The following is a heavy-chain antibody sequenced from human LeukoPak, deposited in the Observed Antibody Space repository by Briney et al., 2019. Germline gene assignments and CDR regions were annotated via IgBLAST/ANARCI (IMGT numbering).Heavy chain of an antibody. D-gene: IGHD2-21*02. CDR3: ARARTARTDY. J-gene: IGHJ4*02. CDR2: ISGSGGNR. V-gene: IGHV3-23*01. CDR1: GFTFSSYA. Sequence: PGGSLRLSCAASGFTFSSYAMSWVRQAPGKGLEWVSSISGSGGNRYYADSVKGRFTISRDNSKNTLYLQMNSLRAEDTAVYYCARARTARTDYWGQGTLVTVSS.